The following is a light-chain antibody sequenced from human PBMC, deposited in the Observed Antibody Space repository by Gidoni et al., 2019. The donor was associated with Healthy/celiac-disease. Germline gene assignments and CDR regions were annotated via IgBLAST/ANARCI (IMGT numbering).Light chain of an antibody. CDR2: AAS. CDR1: QRISSY. J-gene: IGKJ2*01. V-gene: IGKV1-39*01. CDR3: QQSYSTLMYT. Sequence: IQMTPSPSSLSASVGDRVTITCRASQRISSYLNWYQQKPGKAPKLLIYAASSLQSGVPSRFSGSGSGTDFTLTISSLQPEDFATYYCQQSYSTLMYTFXQXTKLXIK.